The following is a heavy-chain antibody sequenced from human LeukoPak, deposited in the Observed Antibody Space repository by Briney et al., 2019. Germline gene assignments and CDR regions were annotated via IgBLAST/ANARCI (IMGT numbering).Heavy chain of an antibody. J-gene: IGHJ4*02. CDR2: ISSSSSYI. Sequence: GGFLRLSCAASGFTFNRFSMNWVRQAPGKGLEWVSSISSSSSYIYYADSVKGRFTISRDNAKNSLYLQMNSLRAEDTAVYYCARLDSYGSGSYFDYWGQGTLVTVSS. V-gene: IGHV3-21*01. CDR1: GFTFNRFS. D-gene: IGHD3-10*01. CDR3: ARLDSYGSGSYFDY.